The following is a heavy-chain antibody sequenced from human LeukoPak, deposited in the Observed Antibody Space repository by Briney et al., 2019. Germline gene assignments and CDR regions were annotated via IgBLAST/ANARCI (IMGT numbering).Heavy chain of an antibody. CDR2: IKSDGST. J-gene: IGHJ1*01. CDR3: ARAPSEIGGYYPEYFRH. V-gene: IGHV3-74*01. D-gene: IGHD3-22*01. CDR1: GFTFSSYW. Sequence: GGSLRLSCAASGFTFSSYWMHWVRQAPGKGLVWVSRIKSDGSTNYADSVRGRFTISRDNAKNTVSLQMNSLRAEDTGVYYCARAPSEIGGYYPEYFRHWGQGTLVTVSS.